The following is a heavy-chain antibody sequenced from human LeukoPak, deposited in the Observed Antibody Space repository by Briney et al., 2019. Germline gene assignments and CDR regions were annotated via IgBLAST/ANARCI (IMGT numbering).Heavy chain of an antibody. CDR1: GGSISSSNYY. D-gene: IGHD6-13*01. Sequence: SETLSLTCTVSGGSISSSNYYWGWIRQPPGKGLEWIGNIYYSGSTYYNPSLKSRVIISVDTSKNQFSLKLSSVTAADTAVYYCARGPYGSSWFVSNWFDPWGQGTLVTVSS. V-gene: IGHV4-39*07. CDR2: IYYSGST. CDR3: ARGPYGSSWFVSNWFDP. J-gene: IGHJ5*02.